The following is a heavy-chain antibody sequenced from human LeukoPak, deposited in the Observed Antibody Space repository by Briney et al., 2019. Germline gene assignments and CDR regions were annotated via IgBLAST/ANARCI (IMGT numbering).Heavy chain of an antibody. V-gene: IGHV3-74*01. D-gene: IGHD3-22*01. CDR1: GCTFSNYW. CDR2: ISSDASGT. J-gene: IGHJ4*02. Sequence: SGGSLRLSCAAAGCTFSNYWIHWGRQAPGKGLMWVSRISSDASGTSYADSVKGRLTVSRDNAKNTLYLQMNSLRVEDTAVYYCAREYYDSSGFRNDYWGQGTLVTVSS. CDR3: AREYYDSSGFRNDY.